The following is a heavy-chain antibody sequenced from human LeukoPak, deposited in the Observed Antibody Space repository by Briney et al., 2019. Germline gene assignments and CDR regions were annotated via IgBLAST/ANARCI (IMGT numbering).Heavy chain of an antibody. J-gene: IGHJ4*02. Sequence: ASVKVSFKASGYTFTSYGISWVRQAPGQGLEWMGWISAYNGNTNYAQKLQGRVTITTDTSTSTAYMELRSLRSDDTAVYYCARTAAVGYSYGPTGYWGQGTLVTVSS. D-gene: IGHD5-18*01. CDR3: ARTAAVGYSYGPTGY. V-gene: IGHV1-18*01. CDR2: ISAYNGNT. CDR1: GYTFTSYG.